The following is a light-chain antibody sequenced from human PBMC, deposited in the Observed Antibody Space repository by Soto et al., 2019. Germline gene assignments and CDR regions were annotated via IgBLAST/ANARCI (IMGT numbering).Light chain of an antibody. CDR1: QSVRNNY. V-gene: IGKV3-20*01. J-gene: IGKJ4*01. CDR3: QQYGDSPRLS. CDR2: GAS. Sequence: ETVLTQSPGTLSWSPGEGATLSCRASQSVRNNYLAWYQQKPGQAPSLLIYGASARANGIPDRFSGSGSGTDFTLTIRGLEPEDFAVYYCQQYGDSPRLSLGGGTWVEIK.